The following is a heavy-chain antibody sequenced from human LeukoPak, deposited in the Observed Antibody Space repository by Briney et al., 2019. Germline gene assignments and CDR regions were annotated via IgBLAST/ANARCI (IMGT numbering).Heavy chain of an antibody. CDR3: AKGSLPVMAASFSDF. D-gene: IGHD2-15*01. J-gene: IGHJ4*02. CDR2: ISGSGSST. V-gene: IGHV3-23*01. Sequence: GGSLRLSCAASGFTFTSYVMSWVRQAPGKGLEWVSVISGSGSSTDYADSVKGRFTISRGNSKNTLYLQMNSLRAEDTAVYYCAKGSLPVMAASFSDFWGQGTLVTVSS. CDR1: GFTFTSYV.